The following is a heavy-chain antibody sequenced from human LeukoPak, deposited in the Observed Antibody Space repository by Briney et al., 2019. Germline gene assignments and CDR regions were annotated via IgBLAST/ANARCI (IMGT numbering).Heavy chain of an antibody. D-gene: IGHD4-17*01. CDR3: AKDDYGDYYFQH. CDR2: ISGSGGST. CDR1: GFTFSSYG. V-gene: IGHV3-23*01. J-gene: IGHJ1*01. Sequence: GGSLRLSCAASGFTFSSYGMSWVRQAPGKGLEWVSAISGSGGSTYYADSVRGRFTISRDNSKNTLYLQMNSLRAEDTAVYYCAKDDYGDYYFQHWGQGTLVTVSS.